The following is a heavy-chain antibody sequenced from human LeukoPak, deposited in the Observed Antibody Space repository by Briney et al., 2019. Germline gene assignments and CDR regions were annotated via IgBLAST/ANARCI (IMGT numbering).Heavy chain of an antibody. CDR1: GYTFTGYY. Sequence: ASVKVSCKASGYTFTGYYMHWVRQAPGQGLEWMGYMNPNSGDTGYAQQFQGRVTMTRNTSISTAYMELSSLRSEDTAVYYCARVPRELLGCWGQGTLVTVSS. V-gene: IGHV1-8*02. CDR3: ARVPRELLGC. D-gene: IGHD1-26*01. J-gene: IGHJ4*02. CDR2: MNPNSGDT.